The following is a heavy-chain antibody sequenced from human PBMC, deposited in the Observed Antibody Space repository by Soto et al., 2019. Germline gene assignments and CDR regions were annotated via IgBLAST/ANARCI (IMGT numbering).Heavy chain of an antibody. D-gene: IGHD6-19*01. CDR3: ARGGTGQWLVLDY. CDR2: IYYSGST. J-gene: IGHJ4*02. V-gene: IGHV4-59*01. Sequence: SETLSLACTVSGGSISSYYWSWIRQPPGKGLEWIGYIYYSGSTNYNPSLKSRVTISVDTSKNQFSLKLSPVTAADTAVYYCARGGTGQWLVLDYWGQGTLVTVSS. CDR1: GGSISSYY.